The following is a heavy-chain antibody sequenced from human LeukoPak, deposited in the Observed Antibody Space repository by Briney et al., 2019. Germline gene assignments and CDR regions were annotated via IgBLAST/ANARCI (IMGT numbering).Heavy chain of an antibody. D-gene: IGHD3-10*01. CDR2: ISSSGSTI. J-gene: IGHJ5*02. V-gene: IGHV3-48*03. CDR1: GFTFSSYE. CDR3: ARGFKVVRGVIRLWPGTIWFDP. Sequence: PGGSLRLSCAASGFTFSSYEMNWVRQAPGKGLEWVSYISSSGSTIYYADSVKGRFTISRDNAKNSLYLQMNSLRAEDTAVYYCARGFKVVRGVIRLWPGTIWFDPWGQGTLVTVSS.